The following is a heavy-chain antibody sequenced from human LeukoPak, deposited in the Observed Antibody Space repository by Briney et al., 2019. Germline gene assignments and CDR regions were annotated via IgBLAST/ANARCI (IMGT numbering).Heavy chain of an antibody. Sequence: ASVTVSCKASGYTFTGGYYIHWVRQAPGQGLEWMGWINPDSGASTHAQKFQGRVTMTRDTSISTAYMKLTRLTSDDTAVYYCARLCSGGSCHSYFDFWGQGTLVTVTS. CDR3: ARLCSGGSCHSYFDF. V-gene: IGHV1-2*02. CDR1: GYTFTGGYY. CDR2: INPDSGAS. D-gene: IGHD2-15*01. J-gene: IGHJ4*02.